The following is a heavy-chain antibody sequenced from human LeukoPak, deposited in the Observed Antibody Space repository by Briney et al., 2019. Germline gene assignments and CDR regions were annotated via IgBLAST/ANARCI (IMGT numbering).Heavy chain of an antibody. CDR1: GFTFSSYS. J-gene: IGHJ4*02. D-gene: IGHD2-2*01. CDR2: ISSSSSTI. CDR3: AIIVGYCSSTSCPDY. Sequence: PGGSLRLSCAASGFTFSSYSMNWVRQAPGKGLEWVSYISSSSSTIYYADSVKGRFTISRDNAKNSLYLQMNSLRAEGTAVYYCAIIVGYCSSTSCPDYWGQGTLVTVSS. V-gene: IGHV3-48*01.